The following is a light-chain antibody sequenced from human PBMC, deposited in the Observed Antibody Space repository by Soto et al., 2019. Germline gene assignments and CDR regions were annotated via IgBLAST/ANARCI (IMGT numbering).Light chain of an antibody. Sequence: QAVVTQPPSASGTPGQRVTISCSGSSSNIGSNYVYWYQQLPGTAPKLLIYRNNQRPSGVPDRFSGSKSGTSASLAISGLRSEDEADYYCAAWDDSLSGLFGGGTKLTV. CDR3: AAWDDSLSGL. CDR1: SSNIGSNY. V-gene: IGLV1-47*01. J-gene: IGLJ3*02. CDR2: RNN.